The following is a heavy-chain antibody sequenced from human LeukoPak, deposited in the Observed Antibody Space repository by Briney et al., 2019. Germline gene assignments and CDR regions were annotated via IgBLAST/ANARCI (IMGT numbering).Heavy chain of an antibody. D-gene: IGHD2-15*01. CDR1: GGSISSSSYY. Sequence: PSETLSLTCTVSGGSISSSSYYWGWIRQPPGKGLEWIGEINHSGSTNYNPSLKSRVAISVDTSKNQFSLKLSSVTAADTAVYYCARGTINCSGGSCYLKGYYYYGMDVWGQGTTVTVSS. V-gene: IGHV4-39*07. CDR2: INHSGST. J-gene: IGHJ6*02. CDR3: ARGTINCSGGSCYLKGYYYYGMDV.